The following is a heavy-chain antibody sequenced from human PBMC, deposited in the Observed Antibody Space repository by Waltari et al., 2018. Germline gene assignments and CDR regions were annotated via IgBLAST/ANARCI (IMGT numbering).Heavy chain of an antibody. CDR1: GGSISSYY. CDR3: ARDGGYCSSTSCLWAAAFDI. J-gene: IGHJ3*02. CDR2: IYTSGST. Sequence: QVQLQESGPGLVKPSETLSLTCTVSGGSISSYYWSWIRQPAGKGREWIGRIYTSGSTNYNPSLKSRVTMSVDTSKNQFSLKLSSVTAADTAVYYCARDGGYCSSTSCLWAAAFDIWGQGTMVTVSS. D-gene: IGHD2-2*01. V-gene: IGHV4-4*07.